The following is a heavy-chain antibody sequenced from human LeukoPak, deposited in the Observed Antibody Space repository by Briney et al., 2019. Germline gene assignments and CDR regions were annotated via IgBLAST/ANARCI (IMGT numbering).Heavy chain of an antibody. Sequence: GGSLSLSCAASGFTFSSYWMSWVRQAQGKGLEWVANIKQDGSEKYYVDSVKVRFTISRDNAKNSLYLQMNSLRAEDTAVYYCARASSGWQKDAFDIWGQGTMVTVSS. CDR1: GFTFSSYW. D-gene: IGHD6-19*01. CDR3: ARASSGWQKDAFDI. CDR2: IKQDGSEK. V-gene: IGHV3-7*01. J-gene: IGHJ3*02.